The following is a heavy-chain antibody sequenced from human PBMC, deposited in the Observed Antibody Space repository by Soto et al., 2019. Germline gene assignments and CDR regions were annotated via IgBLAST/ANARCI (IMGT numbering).Heavy chain of an antibody. V-gene: IGHV1-3*05. Sequence: QVQLVQSGAEEKKPGASVKVSCKASGYTFTSYAMHWVRQAPGQGLEWMGWINAGNGNTKFSPKFQGRVTITRDTSASTAYMELSSLRSEDTAVYYCARAPGAAIDYWGQGTLVTVSS. CDR3: ARAPGAAIDY. CDR1: GYTFTSYA. J-gene: IGHJ4*02. CDR2: INAGNGNT.